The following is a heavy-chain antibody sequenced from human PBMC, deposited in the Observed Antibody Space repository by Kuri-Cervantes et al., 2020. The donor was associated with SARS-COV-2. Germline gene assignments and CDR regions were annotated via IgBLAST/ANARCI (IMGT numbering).Heavy chain of an antibody. CDR3: ARSTPSRRLVVISQGGAFDI. D-gene: IGHD3-22*01. J-gene: IGHJ3*02. V-gene: IGHV1-2*04. Sequence: ASVKVSCKASGYTFTGYYMHWVRQAPGQGLEWMGWINPNNGGTNYAQKFQGWVTMTRDTSISTVYMELSRLRSDDTAVYYCARSTPSRRLVVISQGGAFDIWGQGTMVTVSS. CDR1: GYTFTGYY. CDR2: INPNNGGT.